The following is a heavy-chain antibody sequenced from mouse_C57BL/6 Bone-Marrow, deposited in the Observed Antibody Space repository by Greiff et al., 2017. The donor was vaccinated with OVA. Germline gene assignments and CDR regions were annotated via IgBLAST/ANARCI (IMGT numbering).Heavy chain of an antibody. CDR3: ARRLGPAWFAY. D-gene: IGHD4-1*01. V-gene: IGHV5-6*02. Sequence: EVMLVESGGDLVKPGGSLKLSCAASGFTFSSYGMSWVRPTPDKRLEWVATISSGGSYTYYPDSVKGRFTISRDNAKNTLYLQMSSLKSEDTAMYYCARRLGPAWFAYWGQGTLVTVSA. J-gene: IGHJ3*01. CDR2: ISSGGSYT. CDR1: GFTFSSYG.